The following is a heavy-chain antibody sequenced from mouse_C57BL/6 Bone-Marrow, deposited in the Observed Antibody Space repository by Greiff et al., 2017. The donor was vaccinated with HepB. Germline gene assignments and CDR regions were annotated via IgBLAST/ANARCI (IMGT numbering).Heavy chain of an antibody. CDR1: GYTFTSYW. J-gene: IGHJ1*03. V-gene: IGHV1-64*01. CDR2: IHPNSGST. Sequence: VQLQQPGAELVKPGASVKLSCKASGYTFTSYWMHWVKQRPGQGLEWIGMIHPNSGSTNYNEKFKSKATLTVDKSSSTAHMQLSSLTSEDSAVYYCARVPVYWYFDVWGTGTTVTVAS. CDR3: ARVPVYWYFDV.